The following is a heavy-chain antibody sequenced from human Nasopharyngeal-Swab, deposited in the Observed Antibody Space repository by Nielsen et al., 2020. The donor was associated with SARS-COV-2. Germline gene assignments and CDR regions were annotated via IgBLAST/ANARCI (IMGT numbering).Heavy chain of an antibody. CDR3: ARNSPGYRYGYNWFDP. CDR1: GYTFTGYY. CDR2: ISAYNGNT. V-gene: IGHV1-18*04. J-gene: IGHJ5*02. D-gene: IGHD5-18*01. Sequence: ASVTVSCKASGYTFTGYYMHWVRQAPGQGLEWMGWISAYNGNTNYAQRLQGRVTMTTDTSTSTAYMELRSLRSDDTAVYYCARNSPGYRYGYNWFDPWGQGTLVTVSS.